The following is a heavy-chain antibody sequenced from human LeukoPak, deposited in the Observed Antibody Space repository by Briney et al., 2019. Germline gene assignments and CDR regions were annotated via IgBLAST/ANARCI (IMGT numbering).Heavy chain of an antibody. CDR2: ISAYNGNT. CDR3: AREYCSSTSCSFDY. V-gene: IGHV1-18*01. CDR1: GYTFTSYG. Sequence: ASVKVSCKASGYTFTSYGISWVRQAPGQGLEWMGWISAYNGNTNYAQKLQGRVTMTTDTSTSTAYMELRSLRSDDTAVYYCAREYCSSTSCSFDYWGQGTLDTVSS. J-gene: IGHJ4*02. D-gene: IGHD2-2*01.